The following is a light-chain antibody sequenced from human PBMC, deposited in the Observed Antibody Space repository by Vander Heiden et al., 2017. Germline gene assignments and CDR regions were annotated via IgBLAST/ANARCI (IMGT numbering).Light chain of an antibody. V-gene: IGLV2-8*01. Sequence: QSALTQPPSASGSPGQSVTISCTGTSSDVGAYDYVTWYQQHPGKAPKLMIHEVTQRPSGVPDRFSGSKSGNTASLTVSGLQAEDEADYFCSSDAGSNNLVFGGGTKLTVV. J-gene: IGLJ3*02. CDR2: EVT. CDR3: SSDAGSNNLV. CDR1: SSDVGAYDY.